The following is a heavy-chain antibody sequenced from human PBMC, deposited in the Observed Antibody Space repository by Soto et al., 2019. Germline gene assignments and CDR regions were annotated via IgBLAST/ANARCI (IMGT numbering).Heavy chain of an antibody. CDR1: GGSISSGDYY. D-gene: IGHD3-22*01. CDR2: IYYSGST. Sequence: PSETLSLTCTVSGGSISSGDYYWSWIRQPPGKGLEWIGYIYYSGSTYYNPSLKSRVTISVDTSKNQFSLKLSSVTAADTAMYYCARGAYDSSGHDAFDIWGQGTMVTVAS. J-gene: IGHJ3*02. V-gene: IGHV4-30-4*01. CDR3: ARGAYDSSGHDAFDI.